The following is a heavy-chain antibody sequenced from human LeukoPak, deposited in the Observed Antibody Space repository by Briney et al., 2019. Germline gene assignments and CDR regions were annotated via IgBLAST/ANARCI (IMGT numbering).Heavy chain of an antibody. CDR2: IWYDGSKK. CDR3: TRYNTGSVDY. CDR1: GFTFSSYG. Sequence: PGGSLRLSCAASGFTFSSYGMHWVRQARGKGLEWVAVIWYDGSKKYYADSVKGRFTISRDNSENTLYLQMDSLRAEDTAVYFCTRYNTGSVDYWGQGTLVTASS. V-gene: IGHV3-33*01. D-gene: IGHD2-8*02. J-gene: IGHJ4*02.